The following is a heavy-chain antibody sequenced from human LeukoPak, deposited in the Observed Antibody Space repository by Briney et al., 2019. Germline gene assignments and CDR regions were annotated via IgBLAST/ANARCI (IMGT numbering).Heavy chain of an antibody. CDR2: ITANSGST. Sequence: PGGSLRLSCAASGFTFTTYAMNWVRQAPGKGLEWVSGITANSGSTSYADSVEGRFAVSRDNSKNTVYLRMSGLRADDTAVYYCATGLNSGGAFDICGQGTMVTVSS. V-gene: IGHV3-23*01. D-gene: IGHD1-26*01. J-gene: IGHJ3*02. CDR3: ATGLNSGGAFDI. CDR1: GFTFTTYA.